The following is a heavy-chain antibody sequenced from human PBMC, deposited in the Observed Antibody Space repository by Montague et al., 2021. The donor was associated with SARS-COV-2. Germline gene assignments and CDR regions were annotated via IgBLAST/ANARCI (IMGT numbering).Heavy chain of an antibody. V-gene: IGHV4-61*01. D-gene: IGHD6-13*01. CDR1: RDSVSSGSYN. CDR2: NHKTGNT. CDR3: ARGWQPLIHEGFGWFDP. J-gene: IGHJ5*02. Sequence: SETLSLTCTVSRDSVSSGSYNWSWIRQPPGKGLDWVAYNHKTGNTKYNPSLSVRVTISIYTSKNQFSLKMSSVTAADTSVYYCARGWQPLIHEGFGWFDPWGQGTLVTVSS.